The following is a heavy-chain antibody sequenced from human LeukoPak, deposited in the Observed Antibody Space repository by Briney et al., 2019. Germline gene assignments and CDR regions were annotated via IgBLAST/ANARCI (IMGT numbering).Heavy chain of an antibody. CDR2: ISSSSSYI. J-gene: IGHJ4*02. V-gene: IGHV3-21*01. D-gene: IGHD2-15*01. Sequence: GGSLRLSCAASGFTFSSYSMNWVRQAPGKGLEWVSSISSSSSYIYYADSVKGRFTISRDNAKNSLYLQMNSLRAEDTAVYYCASGRYCSGGSCYMDYRGQGTLVTVSS. CDR3: ASGRYCSGGSCYMDY. CDR1: GFTFSSYS.